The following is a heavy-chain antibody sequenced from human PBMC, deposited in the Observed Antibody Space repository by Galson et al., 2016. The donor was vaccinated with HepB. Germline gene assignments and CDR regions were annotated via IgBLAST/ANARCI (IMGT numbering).Heavy chain of an antibody. CDR2: ISTSSTYT. J-gene: IGHJ4*02. CDR3: ARIDTDMGRGG. CDR1: GFTFSDYY. V-gene: IGHV3-11*06. D-gene: IGHD3-10*01. Sequence: SLRLSCAASGFTFSDYYMTWIRQAPGKGLEWVSYISTSSTYTNYAKPVKGRVTISKDDAKNSLSLQMNNPGAGDTDMYYRARIDTDMGRGGWGQGTLVIVSS.